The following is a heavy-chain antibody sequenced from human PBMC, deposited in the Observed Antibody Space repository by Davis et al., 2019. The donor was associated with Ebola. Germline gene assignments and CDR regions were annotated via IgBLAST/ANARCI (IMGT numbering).Heavy chain of an antibody. V-gene: IGHV4-39*07. CDR3: ARVPYYGSGSYPAYYYYGMDV. D-gene: IGHD3-10*01. J-gene: IGHJ6*02. Sequence: MPSETLSLTCTVSGGSISSSSYYWSWIRQPPGKGLEWIGEINHSGSTNYNPSLKSRVTISVDTSKNQFSLKLSSVTAADTAVYYCARVPYYGSGSYPAYYYYGMDVWGQGTTVTVSS. CDR2: INHSGST. CDR1: GGSISSSSYY.